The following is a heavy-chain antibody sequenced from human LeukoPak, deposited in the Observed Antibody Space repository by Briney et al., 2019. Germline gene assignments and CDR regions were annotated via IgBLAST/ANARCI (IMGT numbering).Heavy chain of an antibody. D-gene: IGHD4-23*01. CDR1: GGSFSGYH. CDR3: ARGFPGGA. V-gene: IGHV4-34*01. CDR2: INHSGST. J-gene: IGHJ5*02. Sequence: SETLSLTCAVYGGSFSGYHWSWIRQPPGKGLEWIGEINHSGSTNYNPSLKSRVTISVDTSKNQFSLKLSSVTAADTAVYYCARGFPGGAWGQGTLVTVSS.